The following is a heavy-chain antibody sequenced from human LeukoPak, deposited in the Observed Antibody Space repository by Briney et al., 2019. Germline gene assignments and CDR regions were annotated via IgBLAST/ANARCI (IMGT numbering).Heavy chain of an antibody. V-gene: IGHV4-38-2*02. Sequence: NPSETQSLTRTVSGYSVSSGYYWGWIRQPPGKGLEWIGSVYHSGSTYYNPSLKSRVTISVDTSKNQFSLKLSSVTAADTAVYYCARSRQVGAKWLRDGYNWGYWGQGTLVTVSS. D-gene: IGHD5-24*01. J-gene: IGHJ4*02. CDR1: GYSVSSGYY. CDR3: ARSRQVGAKWLRDGYNWGY. CDR2: VYHSGST.